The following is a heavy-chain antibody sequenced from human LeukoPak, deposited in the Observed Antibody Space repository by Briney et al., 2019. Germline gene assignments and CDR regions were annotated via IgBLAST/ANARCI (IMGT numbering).Heavy chain of an antibody. V-gene: IGHV4-59*01. CDR3: ARSYYDAFDI. CDR2: IYYSGST. CDR1: GASISNYY. J-gene: IGHJ3*02. Sequence: SETLSLTCTVSGASISNYYWSWIRQPPGKGLEWIGYIYYSGSTNYNPSLKSRVTISVDTSKNQFSLKLSSVTAADTAVYYCARSYYDAFDIWGQGTMVTVSS. D-gene: IGHD1-26*01.